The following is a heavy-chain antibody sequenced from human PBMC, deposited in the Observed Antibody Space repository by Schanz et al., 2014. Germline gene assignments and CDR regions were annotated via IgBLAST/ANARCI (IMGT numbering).Heavy chain of an antibody. V-gene: IGHV4-4*02. Sequence: QVQLQESGPGLVKPSGTLSLTCAVSGGSISNANWWSWVPQPPGKGLQWIGEVYHSGGTNYNPSRKSRVTISLDVSKNQFSLRLNAVTAADTAVYYCARSVGMVRRYFDSWGQGNLVTVSS. CDR2: VYHSGGT. J-gene: IGHJ4*02. D-gene: IGHD5-18*01. CDR1: GGSISNANW. CDR3: ARSVGMVRRYFDS.